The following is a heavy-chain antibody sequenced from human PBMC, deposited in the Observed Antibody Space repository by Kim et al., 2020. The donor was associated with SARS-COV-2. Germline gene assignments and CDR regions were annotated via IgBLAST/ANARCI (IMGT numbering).Heavy chain of an antibody. CDR1: GYTFTSYA. CDR3: ARGLDAKAWFDP. D-gene: IGHD3-3*01. J-gene: IGHJ5*02. CDR2: INAGNGNT. Sequence: ASVKVSCKASGYTFTSYAMHWVRQAPGQRLEWMGWINAGNGNTKYSQKFQGRVTITRDTSASTAYMELSSLRSEDTAVYYCARGLDAKAWFDPWGQGTLVTVSS. V-gene: IGHV1-3*01.